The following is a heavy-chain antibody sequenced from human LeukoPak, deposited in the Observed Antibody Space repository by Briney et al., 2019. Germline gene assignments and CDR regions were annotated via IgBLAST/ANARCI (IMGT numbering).Heavy chain of an antibody. CDR1: GFTFDNYG. D-gene: IGHD3-10*01. CDR2: IDWSGVST. J-gene: IGHJ4*02. V-gene: IGHV3-20*04. CDR3: ARDKGGMVPFDY. Sequence: GGSLRLSCAASGFTFDNYGMSWVRQAPGKGLEWVSGIDWSGVSTGYADSVKGRFTISRDNAKNSLYLQMNSLRAEDTAVYFCARDKGGMVPFDYWGQGTLVTVSS.